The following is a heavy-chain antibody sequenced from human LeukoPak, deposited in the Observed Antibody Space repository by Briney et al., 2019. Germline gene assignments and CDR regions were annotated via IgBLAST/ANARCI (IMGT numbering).Heavy chain of an antibody. J-gene: IGHJ2*01. Sequence: PGGSLRLSCTASGLTLSSFGMHWVRQAPGKGLEWAAVISDDGSNRYYADSVKGRFTISRDNSKNTLYLQMNSLRAEDTAVYYCAKDADTATIIYWYFDLWGRGTLVTVSS. D-gene: IGHD5-18*01. V-gene: IGHV3-30*18. CDR2: ISDDGSNR. CDR3: AKDADTATIIYWYFDL. CDR1: GLTLSSFG.